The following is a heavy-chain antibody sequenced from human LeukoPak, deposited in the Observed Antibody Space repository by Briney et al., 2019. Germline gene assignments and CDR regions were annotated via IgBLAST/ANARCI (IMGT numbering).Heavy chain of an antibody. J-gene: IGHJ6*03. Sequence: GGSLRLSCAASGITFSSYAMSWVRQATGKGPEWVSAISGSGGSTYYADSVKGRFTISRDNSNNTLYLQMNSLRAEDTAVYYCARRRYYYDSSARTTYYYMDVWGKGTTVTVSS. V-gene: IGHV3-23*01. CDR3: ARRRYYYDSSARTTYYYMDV. CDR2: ISGSGGST. D-gene: IGHD3-22*01. CDR1: GITFSSYA.